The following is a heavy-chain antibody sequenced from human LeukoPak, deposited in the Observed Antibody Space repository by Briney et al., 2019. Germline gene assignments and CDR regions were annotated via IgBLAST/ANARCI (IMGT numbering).Heavy chain of an antibody. CDR3: RYGSSSGDY. Sequence: GGSLRLSCAASGFTFSTSWMNWVRQAPGKGPVWVSRTNGDGSITTYADSVKGRFTISRDNAKNALSLQMNSLRAEDTAVYYCRYGSSSGDYWGQGTLVTVSS. V-gene: IGHV3-74*01. J-gene: IGHJ4*02. D-gene: IGHD6-6*01. CDR1: GFTFSTSW. CDR2: TNGDGSIT.